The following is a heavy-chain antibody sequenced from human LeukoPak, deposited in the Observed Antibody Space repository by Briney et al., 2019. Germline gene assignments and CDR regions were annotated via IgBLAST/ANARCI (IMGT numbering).Heavy chain of an antibody. CDR3: ARGPHDYGVY. J-gene: IGHJ4*02. CDR1: GFTFSSYW. Sequence: GGSLRLSRAASGFTFSSYWMHWVRQAPAQGLGWVSRINSDGSSTSYADSVKGRLTISRDNANNTLYLQMNSLRAEDTAVYYCARGPHDYGVYWGQGTLVSVSS. V-gene: IGHV3-74*01. CDR2: INSDGSST.